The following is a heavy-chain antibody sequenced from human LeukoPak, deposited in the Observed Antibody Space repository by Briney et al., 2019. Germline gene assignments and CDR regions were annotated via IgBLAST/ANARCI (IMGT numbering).Heavy chain of an antibody. Sequence: SETLSLTCAVYGGSFSGYYWSWIRQPPGKGLEWIGEINHSGGTNYNPSLKSRVTISVDTSKNQFSLKLSSVTAADTAVYYCARGRRRFDPWGQGTLVTVSS. CDR2: INHSGGT. CDR3: ARGRRRFDP. V-gene: IGHV4-34*01. J-gene: IGHJ5*02. CDR1: GGSFSGYY.